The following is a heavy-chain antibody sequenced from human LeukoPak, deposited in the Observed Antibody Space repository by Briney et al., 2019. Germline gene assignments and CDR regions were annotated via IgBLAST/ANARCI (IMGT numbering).Heavy chain of an antibody. J-gene: IGHJ5*02. CDR1: GGSISSGGYY. CDR3: ASDTYFYGSASNT. CDR2: IYHSGST. D-gene: IGHD3-10*01. Sequence: SQTLSLTCTVSGGSISSGGYYWSWIRQPPGKGLEWIGYIYHSGSTYYNPSLKSRVTISVDTSKNQIPLKLSSVTAADTAVYYCASDTYFYGSASNTWGQGTLVTVSS. V-gene: IGHV4-30-2*01.